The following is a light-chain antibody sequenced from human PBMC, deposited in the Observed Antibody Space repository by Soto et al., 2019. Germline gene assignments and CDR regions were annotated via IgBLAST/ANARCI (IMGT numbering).Light chain of an antibody. CDR2: AAS. CDR3: QQANSYPIT. CDR1: QDISSW. J-gene: IGKJ5*01. V-gene: IGKV1-12*01. Sequence: DIQMTQSPSSVSASVGDRVTITCRARQDISSWLAWYQEKPGKAPKLLISAASSLQSRVPSRFSVGGSGTHFTLTISSLQPDDPATYYCQQANSYPITFGQGTRLEIK.